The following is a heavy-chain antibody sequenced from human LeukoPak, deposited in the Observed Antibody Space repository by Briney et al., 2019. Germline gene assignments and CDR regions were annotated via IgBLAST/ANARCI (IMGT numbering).Heavy chain of an antibody. J-gene: IGHJ4*02. D-gene: IGHD3-22*01. V-gene: IGHV4-61*02. Sequence: SETLSLTCTVAGGSISSGSYYWSWIRQPAGKGLEWIGRIYTSGSTNYNPSLKSRVTISVDTSKNQFSLKLSSVTAADTAVYYCARSSRDYYDSSGYSFDYWGQGTLVTVSS. CDR3: ARSSRDYYDSSGYSFDY. CDR2: IYTSGST. CDR1: GGSISSGSYY.